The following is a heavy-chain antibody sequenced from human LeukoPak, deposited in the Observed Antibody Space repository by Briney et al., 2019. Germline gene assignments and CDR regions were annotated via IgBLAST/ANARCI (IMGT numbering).Heavy chain of an antibody. V-gene: IGHV3-7*01. CDR3: ARYYDPPVGDAFDL. CDR2: ISPDGSEK. J-gene: IGHJ3*01. D-gene: IGHD3-16*01. Sequence: GGSLRLSCAVSGFRFGSDWMSWVRQAPGKGLEWVANISPDGSEKFYVDAVKGRFIISRDNGKNSLYLQLNSLRAGDTAVYYCARYYDPPVGDAFDLWGQGTMVTVSS. CDR1: GFRFGSDW.